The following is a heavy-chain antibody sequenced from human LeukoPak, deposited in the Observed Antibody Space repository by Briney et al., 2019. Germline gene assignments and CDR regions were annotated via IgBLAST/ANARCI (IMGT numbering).Heavy chain of an antibody. CDR2: IKSKTDGGTT. CDR1: GFTFSNAW. Sequence: GGSLRLSCAASGFTFSNAWMSWVRQAPGKGLEWVGRIKSKTDGGTTDYAAPVKGRFTISRDDSKNTLYLQMNGLKTEDTAVYYCTTSGTGTTRFVDYWGQGILVTVSS. D-gene: IGHD1-7*01. CDR3: TTSGTGTTRFVDY. J-gene: IGHJ4*02. V-gene: IGHV3-15*01.